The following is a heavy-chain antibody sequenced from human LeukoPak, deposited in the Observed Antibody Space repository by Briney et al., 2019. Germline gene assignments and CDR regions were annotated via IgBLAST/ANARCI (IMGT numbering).Heavy chain of an antibody. V-gene: IGHV4-59*08. CDR2: IYYSGST. D-gene: IGHD3-22*01. Sequence: SETLSLTCTVYGGSISSYYWSWIRQPPGKGLEWIGYIYYSGSTSYNPSLKSRVTISVDTSKNQFSLNLSSVTAADTAVYYCARRADSTGHFFDYWGQGTLVTVSS. CDR1: GGSISSYY. CDR3: ARRADSTGHFFDY. J-gene: IGHJ4*02.